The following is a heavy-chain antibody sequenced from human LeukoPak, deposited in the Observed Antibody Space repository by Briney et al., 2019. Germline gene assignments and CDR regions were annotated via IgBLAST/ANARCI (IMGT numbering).Heavy chain of an antibody. CDR3: AKDIGSTRFYYYGMDV. Sequence: PGGSLRLSCAASGFTFDDYAMHWVRQAPGKGLEWVSGISWNSGSIGYADSVKGRFTISRDNAKNSLYLQMNSLRAEDTALYHCAKDIGSTRFYYYGMDVWGQGTTVTVSS. V-gene: IGHV3-9*01. CDR1: GFTFDDYA. CDR2: ISWNSGSI. D-gene: IGHD2-2*01. J-gene: IGHJ6*02.